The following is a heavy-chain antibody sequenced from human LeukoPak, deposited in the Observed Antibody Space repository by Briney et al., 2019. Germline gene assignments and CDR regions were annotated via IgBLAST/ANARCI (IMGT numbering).Heavy chain of an antibody. Sequence: PSETLSLTCTVSGGSMSPYHWGWIRQPPGKGLEWTGYIYYSGSTNYNPSLKSRVTISVDTSKNQFSLKLSSVTAADTAVYYCARPRPGDYGMDVWGQGTTVTVSS. J-gene: IGHJ6*02. D-gene: IGHD2-8*02. CDR3: ARPRPGDYGMDV. CDR1: GGSMSPYH. V-gene: IGHV4-59*01. CDR2: IYYSGST.